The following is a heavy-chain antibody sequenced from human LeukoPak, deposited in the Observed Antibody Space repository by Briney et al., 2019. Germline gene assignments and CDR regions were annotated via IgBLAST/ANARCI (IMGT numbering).Heavy chain of an antibody. J-gene: IGHJ4*02. CDR3: ARSGSRAPLDY. CDR2: MNPLSGNT. Sequence: VSVKVSCKASGYIFVASDINWVRQVAGQGLEWLGWMNPLSGNTGYAQKFQGRVTMTRNTSISTAYMELSSLRSEDTAVYYCARSGSRAPLDYWGQGTLVTVSS. V-gene: IGHV1-8*01. D-gene: IGHD2-2*01. CDR1: GYIFVASD.